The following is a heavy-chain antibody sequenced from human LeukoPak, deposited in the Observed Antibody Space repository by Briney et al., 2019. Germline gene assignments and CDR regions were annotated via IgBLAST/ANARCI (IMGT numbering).Heavy chain of an antibody. CDR2: ITAIDGRT. Sequence: GGSLRLPCVASGFTFSSTTMGWVRQAPGRGLEWVSSITAIDGRTYYADSVRGRFTISRDNSKSTLYLQMNSLRAEDTAVYYCAKRTYYGDYSYFDYWGQGTLVTVSS. J-gene: IGHJ4*02. CDR3: AKRTYYGDYSYFDY. CDR1: GFTFSSTT. D-gene: IGHD4-17*01. V-gene: IGHV3-23*01.